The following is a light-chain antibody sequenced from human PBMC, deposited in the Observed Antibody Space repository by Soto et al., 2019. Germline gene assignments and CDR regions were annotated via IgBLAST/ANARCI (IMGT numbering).Light chain of an antibody. CDR1: RSVSNY. V-gene: IGKV3-11*01. CDR2: DAF. Sequence: EIVLTQSPATLSLSPGERATLSCRASRSVSNYLAWYQEKPGQAPRLLIYDAFNRATGIPARFSGSGSGTDFTLTISSLEPEDFAVYYCHQRSSWPITFGQGTRLEIK. J-gene: IGKJ5*01. CDR3: HQRSSWPIT.